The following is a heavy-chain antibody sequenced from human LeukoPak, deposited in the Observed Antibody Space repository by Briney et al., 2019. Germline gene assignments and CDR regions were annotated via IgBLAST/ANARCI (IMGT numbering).Heavy chain of an antibody. Sequence: GGSLRLSCAASGFTFSSHWMHWVRQLPGKGLVWVSRIHRDGSSTNYADSVKGRFTTSRDNAKNTLYLQVNSLRAEDTAIYYCARARPDGASYFDYWGQGILATVSS. J-gene: IGHJ4*02. D-gene: IGHD3-10*01. V-gene: IGHV3-74*01. CDR1: GFTFSSHW. CDR2: IHRDGSST. CDR3: ARARPDGASYFDY.